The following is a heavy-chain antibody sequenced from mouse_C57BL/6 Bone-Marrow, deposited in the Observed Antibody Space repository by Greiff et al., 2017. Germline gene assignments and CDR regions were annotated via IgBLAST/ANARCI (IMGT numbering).Heavy chain of an antibody. V-gene: IGHV1-81*01. Sequence: VKLVGSGPDRARPGASVKLSCKPSGSTFPGYGISWVKQRTGQGLEWIGGIYPRSGITYYNEKFKGKATLTADKSSSTAYMELRSLTSEDSAVYFCAKGYGSSYPWYFDVWGTGTTVTVSS. J-gene: IGHJ1*03. CDR3: AKGYGSSYPWYFDV. D-gene: IGHD1-1*01. CDR2: IYPRSGIT. CDR1: GSTFPGYG.